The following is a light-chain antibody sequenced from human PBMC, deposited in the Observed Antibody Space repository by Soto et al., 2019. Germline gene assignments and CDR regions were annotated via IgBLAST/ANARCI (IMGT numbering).Light chain of an antibody. Sequence: EIVMTQSPATLSVSPGERATLSCRASQSVSSNLAWYQQTPGQAPRLLIYGASTRAPGMPARFSGSGSGTEFTLTISGLQSEDCAVYYCQQYNNWPRTFGLGTKLEIK. CDR2: GAS. CDR1: QSVSSN. J-gene: IGKJ2*01. CDR3: QQYNNWPRT. V-gene: IGKV3-15*01.